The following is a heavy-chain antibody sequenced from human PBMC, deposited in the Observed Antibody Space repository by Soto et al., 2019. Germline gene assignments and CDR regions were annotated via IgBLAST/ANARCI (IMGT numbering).Heavy chain of an antibody. CDR2: VNWNGGST. Sequence: GGSLRLSCAASGFTFDDYGMSWARQAPGKGLEWVSGVNWNGGSTGYADSVKGRFTISRDNAKNSLNLQMNSLRAEDTAFYYCVRGASLNFDYWGQGTLVTVSS. CDR3: VRGASLNFDY. V-gene: IGHV3-20*04. CDR1: GFTFDDYG. J-gene: IGHJ4*02. D-gene: IGHD1-26*01.